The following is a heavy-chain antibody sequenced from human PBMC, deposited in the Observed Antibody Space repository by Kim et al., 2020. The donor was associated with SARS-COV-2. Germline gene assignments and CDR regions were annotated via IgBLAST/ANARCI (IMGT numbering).Heavy chain of an antibody. Sequence: SETLSLTCAVYGGSFSGYYWSWIRQHPGKGLEWIGEINHSGSTNYNPSLKIRVTISVDTSKNQFSRKLSSVTAADTGVYYCAGRDPYDYVWGSYGYKGWFDPWGQGTLVTVSS. V-gene: IGHV4-34*01. CDR2: INHSGST. D-gene: IGHD3-16*01. CDR1: GGSFSGYY. CDR3: AGRDPYDYVWGSYGYKGWFDP. J-gene: IGHJ5*02.